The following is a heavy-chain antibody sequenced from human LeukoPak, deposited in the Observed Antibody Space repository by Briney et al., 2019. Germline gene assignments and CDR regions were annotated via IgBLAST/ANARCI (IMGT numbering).Heavy chain of an antibody. Sequence: GASVKVSCKASGYTFTSYAMHWVRQAPGQRLEWMGWINAGNGNTKYSQKFQGRVTITRDTSASTAYMELSSLRSEDTAVYYCARDQESYGDYRNDAFDIWGQGTMVTVSS. V-gene: IGHV1-3*01. CDR3: ARDQESYGDYRNDAFDI. CDR2: INAGNGNT. J-gene: IGHJ3*02. CDR1: GYTFTSYA. D-gene: IGHD4-17*01.